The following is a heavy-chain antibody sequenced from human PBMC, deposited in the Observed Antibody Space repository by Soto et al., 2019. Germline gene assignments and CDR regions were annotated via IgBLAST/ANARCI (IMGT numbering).Heavy chain of an antibody. CDR2: LYPGDSDT. Sequence: LWDSLKISCKGSGYSFTSYWIGWVRQLPGKGLEWMGILYPGDSDTRYSPSFQGQVTISADKSISTAYLQWRSLKASDTAVYYCARIDAREDNGSTSNWRQNYDYSSKDVLGQGTTVPVSS. CDR1: GYSFTSYW. J-gene: IGHJ6*02. D-gene: IGHD2-2*01. CDR3: ARIDAREDNGSTSNWRQNYDYSSKDV. V-gene: IGHV5-51*01.